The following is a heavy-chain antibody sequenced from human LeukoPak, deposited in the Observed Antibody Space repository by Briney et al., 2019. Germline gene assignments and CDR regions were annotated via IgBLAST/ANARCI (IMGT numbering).Heavy chain of an antibody. CDR2: ISSSSSYI. CDR1: GGSISSYY. D-gene: IGHD4-17*01. Sequence: ETLSLTCTVSGGSISSYYWSWIRQPPGKGLEWVSSISSSSSYIYYADSVKGRFTISRDNAKNSLYLQMNSLRAEDTAVYYCASHRRGDQGLDYWGQGTLVTVSS. CDR3: ASHRRGDQGLDY. J-gene: IGHJ4*02. V-gene: IGHV3-21*01.